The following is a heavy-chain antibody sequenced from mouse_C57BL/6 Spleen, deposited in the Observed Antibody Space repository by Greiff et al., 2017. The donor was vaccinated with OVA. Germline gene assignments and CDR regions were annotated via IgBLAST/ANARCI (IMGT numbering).Heavy chain of an antibody. CDR3: ARGGYGSSLYFDY. Sequence: QVQLKQPGAELVKPGASVKLSCKASGYTFTSYWMHWVKQRPGQGLEWIGMIHPNSGSTNYNEKFKSQATLTVDNSSSTVYMQLSSLTSEDSAVYNCARGGYGSSLYFDYWGQGTTLTVSS. D-gene: IGHD1-1*01. CDR2: IHPNSGST. V-gene: IGHV1-64*01. J-gene: IGHJ2*01. CDR1: GYTFTSYW.